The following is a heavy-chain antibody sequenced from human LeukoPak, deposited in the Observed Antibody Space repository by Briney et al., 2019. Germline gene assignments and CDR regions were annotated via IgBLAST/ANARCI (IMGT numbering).Heavy chain of an antibody. CDR2: IIPIFGTA. V-gene: IGHV1-69*06. CDR1: GGTFSSYA. Sequence: ASVKVSCKASGGTFSSYAISWVRQAPGQGLEWMGGIIPIFGTANYAQKFQGRVTITADKSTSTAYVELSGLRSEDTAVYYCARVSPTSYYYGMDVWGKGTTVTVSS. CDR3: ARVSPTSYYYGMDV. J-gene: IGHJ6*04.